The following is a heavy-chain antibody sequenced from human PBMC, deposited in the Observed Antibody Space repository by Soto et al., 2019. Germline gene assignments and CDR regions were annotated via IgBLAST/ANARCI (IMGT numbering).Heavy chain of an antibody. CDR1: GYTFTTYY. Sequence: ASVKVSCKASGYTFTTYYIHWVRQAPGQGLEWMGIINPSGGSTNYAQKLQGRVTMTRDTSTSTVYMELSSLRSEDTAVYYCAREPFLRVRDFDFWGKGKLVPSLQ. J-gene: IGHJ3*01. CDR3: AREPFLRVRDFDF. V-gene: IGHV1-46*04. CDR2: INPSGGST.